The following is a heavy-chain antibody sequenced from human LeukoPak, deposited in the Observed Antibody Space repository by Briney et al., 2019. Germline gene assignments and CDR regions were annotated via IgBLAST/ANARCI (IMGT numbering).Heavy chain of an antibody. D-gene: IGHD4-23*01. Sequence: GGSLDLSCAASGFTFSSYGMHWVRQAPGKGLEGVAVISYDGSNKYYADSVKGRFTISRDNSKNTLYLQMNSLRAEDTAVYYCANLLRWEPYWGQGTLVTVSS. CDR2: ISYDGSNK. CDR3: ANLLRWEPY. CDR1: GFTFSSYG. J-gene: IGHJ4*02. V-gene: IGHV3-30*18.